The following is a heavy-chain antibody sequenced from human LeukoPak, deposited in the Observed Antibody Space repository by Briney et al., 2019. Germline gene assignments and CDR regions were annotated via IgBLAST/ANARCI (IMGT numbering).Heavy chain of an antibody. V-gene: IGHV4-39*01. J-gene: IGHJ1*01. Sequence: SETLSLTCTVSGGSISSSGVYWGWIRQPPGMGLEWIGSMSHSGTTYYDPSLKSRVTISVDTSKNQFSLKLSSVTAADTAVYYCARQWDSSGYHEYFQHWGQGTLVTVFS. CDR3: ARQWDSSGYHEYFQH. CDR2: MSHSGTT. CDR1: GGSISSSGVY. D-gene: IGHD3-22*01.